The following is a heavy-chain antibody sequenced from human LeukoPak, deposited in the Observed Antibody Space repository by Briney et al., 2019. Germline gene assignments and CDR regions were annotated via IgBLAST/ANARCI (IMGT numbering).Heavy chain of an antibody. Sequence: PGGSLRLSRAASGFTVSSSYMSWVRQAPGKGLEWVSVLYSGGSTYYADSVKGRFTISRNNSKNTLYLQMNSLRAEDTAVYYCAGYTWNYVDYFDYWGQGTLVTVSS. D-gene: IGHD1-7*01. CDR1: GFTVSSSY. V-gene: IGHV3-66*01. J-gene: IGHJ4*02. CDR3: AGYTWNYVDYFDY. CDR2: LYSGGST.